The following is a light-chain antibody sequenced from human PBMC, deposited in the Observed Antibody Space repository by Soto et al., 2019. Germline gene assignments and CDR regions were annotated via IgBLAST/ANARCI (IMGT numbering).Light chain of an antibody. J-gene: IGKJ4*01. V-gene: IGKV2-40*01. CDR1: QTLLDSDGRTY. CDR2: TVS. Sequence: EIVLTQTPLSLPVTPGEPASMSCRSSQTLLDSDGRTYLDWYLQKPGQSPQLLIYTVSYRASGVPDRFSGSGSGTEFTLKISRVEAEDVGVYYCMQRLGFPLTFGGGTKVDIK. CDR3: MQRLGFPLT.